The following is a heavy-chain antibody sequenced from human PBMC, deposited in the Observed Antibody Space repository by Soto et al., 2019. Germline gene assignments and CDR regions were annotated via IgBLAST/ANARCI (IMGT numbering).Heavy chain of an antibody. CDR1: GFTFSSYS. Sequence: GGSLRLSCAASGFTFSSYSMNWVRQAPGKGLEWVSSISSSSSYIYYADSVKGRFTISRDNAKNSLYLQMNSLRAEDTAVYYCAREGVATISPYYYGMDVWGQGTKVTVSS. V-gene: IGHV3-21*01. D-gene: IGHD5-12*01. CDR3: AREGVATISPYYYGMDV. CDR2: ISSSSSYI. J-gene: IGHJ6*02.